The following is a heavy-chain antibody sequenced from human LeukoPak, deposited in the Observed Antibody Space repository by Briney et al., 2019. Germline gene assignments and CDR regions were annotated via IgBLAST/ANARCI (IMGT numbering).Heavy chain of an antibody. CDR1: GFTFSSYG. CDR3: AKDPYDFWSGYLKGYYYYYMDV. V-gene: IGHV3-30*02. CDR2: IRYDGSNK. Sequence: GGSLRLSCAASGFTFSSYGMHWVRQAPGKGLEWVAFIRYDGSNKYYADSVKGRFTISRDNSKNTLYLQMNSLRAEDTAVYYCAKDPYDFWSGYLKGYYYYYMDVWGKGTTVTVSS. J-gene: IGHJ6*03. D-gene: IGHD3-3*01.